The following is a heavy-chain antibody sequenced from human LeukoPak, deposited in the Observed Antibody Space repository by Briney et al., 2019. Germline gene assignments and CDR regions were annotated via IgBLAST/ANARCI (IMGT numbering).Heavy chain of an antibody. CDR3: ARAPSEIGGYYPEYFRH. J-gene: IGHJ1*01. V-gene: IGHV3-74*01. D-gene: IGHD3-22*01. Sequence: PGGSLRLSCAASGFTFSSFWMHWVRQAPGKGLVWVSRIKSDGSTNYADSVKGRFNISRDNAKNTVSLQMNSLRVEDTGVYYCARAPSEIGGYYPEYFRHWGQGTLVTVSS. CDR2: IKSDGST. CDR1: GFTFSSFW.